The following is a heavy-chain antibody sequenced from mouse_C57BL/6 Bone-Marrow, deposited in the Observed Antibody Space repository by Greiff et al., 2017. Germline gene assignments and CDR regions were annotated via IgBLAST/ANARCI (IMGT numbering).Heavy chain of an antibody. Sequence: QVQLQQSGPELVKPGASVKISCKASGYAFSSSWMNWVKQRPGKGLEWIGRLYPGDGDTNYNGKFKGKATLTADKSSSTAYMQLSSLTSEDSAVYFCARPHYYGSSYDYFDYWGQGTTLTVSS. CDR1: GYAFSSSW. D-gene: IGHD1-1*01. J-gene: IGHJ2*01. CDR3: ARPHYYGSSYDYFDY. CDR2: LYPGDGDT. V-gene: IGHV1-82*01.